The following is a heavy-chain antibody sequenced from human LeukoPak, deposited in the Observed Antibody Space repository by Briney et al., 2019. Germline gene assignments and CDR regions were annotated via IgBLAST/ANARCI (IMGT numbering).Heavy chain of an antibody. CDR1: GFSFSSYG. CDR3: AKDRTYNSGLYNSYYYINV. J-gene: IGHJ6*03. D-gene: IGHD5-12*01. Sequence: GGSLRLSCAASGFSFSSYGMHWVRQAPAKGLEWVAFIQFDGSNKYYADSVRGQFTISRDNSKNTLYLQMSSLRPEDTAVYYCAKDRTYNSGLYNSYYYINVWGKGTTVTVSS. V-gene: IGHV3-30*02. CDR2: IQFDGSNK.